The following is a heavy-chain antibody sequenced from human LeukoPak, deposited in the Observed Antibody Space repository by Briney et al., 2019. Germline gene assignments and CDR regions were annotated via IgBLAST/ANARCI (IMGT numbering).Heavy chain of an antibody. V-gene: IGHV4-59*08. D-gene: IGHD6-13*01. CDR1: GGSLSSYY. Sequence: SETLSLTCTVSGGSLSSYYWSWIRQPPGKGLEWIGYIYYNGGTNYNPSLKSRVAISVDTSKNQFSLKLSSVTATDTAVYYCARHFTPAAARTFDYWGQGTLVTVSS. J-gene: IGHJ4*02. CDR2: IYYNGGT. CDR3: ARHFTPAAARTFDY.